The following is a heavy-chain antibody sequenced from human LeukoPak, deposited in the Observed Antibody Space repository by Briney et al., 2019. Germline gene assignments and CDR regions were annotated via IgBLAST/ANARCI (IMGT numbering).Heavy chain of an antibody. V-gene: IGHV3-64D*06. CDR2: INSNGDST. CDR1: GFTFSTYP. CDR3: VRPYIAAPGSHWFDP. J-gene: IGHJ5*02. D-gene: IGHD6-13*01. Sequence: GGSLRLSCSASGFTFSTYPMHWVRQAPGKGLEYVSAINSNGDSTYHADSVKGRFTISRDNSKNTLFLQMSSLRPEDTAVYYCVRPYIAAPGSHWFDPWGQGTLVTVSS.